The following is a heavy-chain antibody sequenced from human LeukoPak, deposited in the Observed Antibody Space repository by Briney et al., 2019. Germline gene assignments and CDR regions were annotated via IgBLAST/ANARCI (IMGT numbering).Heavy chain of an antibody. D-gene: IGHD6-13*01. V-gene: IGHV3-23*01. J-gene: IGHJ4*02. CDR3: AKRGPYTNSWYYFDY. Sequence: GGSLRLSCAASGLTFSSYAMSWVRQSPGKGLEWVSPISGSGGSTYHADSVKGRFTISRDNSKNTLYLQMNSLRAEDTAIYYCAKRGPYTNSWYYFDYWGQGTLVTVSS. CDR2: ISGSGGST. CDR1: GLTFSSYA.